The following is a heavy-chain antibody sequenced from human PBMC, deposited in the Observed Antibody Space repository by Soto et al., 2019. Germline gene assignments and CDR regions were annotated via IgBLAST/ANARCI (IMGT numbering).Heavy chain of an antibody. Sequence: PSETLSLTCTVSGGSISSGDYYWSWIRQPPGKGLEWIGYIYYSGSTYYNPSLKSRVTISVDTSKNQFSLKLSSVTAADTAVYYCAREDVAAAGTAPFYYYGMDVWGQGTTVTVSS. D-gene: IGHD6-13*01. J-gene: IGHJ6*02. V-gene: IGHV4-30-4*01. CDR3: AREDVAAAGTAPFYYYGMDV. CDR1: GGSISSGDYY. CDR2: IYYSGST.